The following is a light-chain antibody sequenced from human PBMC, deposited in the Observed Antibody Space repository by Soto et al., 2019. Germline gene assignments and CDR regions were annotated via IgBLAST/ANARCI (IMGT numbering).Light chain of an antibody. Sequence: EIVLTQSPGTLSLSPGERATLSCRANQSVSSSYLAWYQQKPGQAPRLLISGTSSRATGIPDRFSGSGSGTDFTLTISRLEPEDFAVYYCQQYGSSPPGTFGQGTKVEIK. V-gene: IGKV3-20*01. CDR3: QQYGSSPPGT. CDR2: GTS. J-gene: IGKJ1*01. CDR1: QSVSSSY.